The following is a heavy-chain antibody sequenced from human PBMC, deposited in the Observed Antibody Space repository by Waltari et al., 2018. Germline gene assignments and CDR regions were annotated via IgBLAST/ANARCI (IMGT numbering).Heavy chain of an antibody. V-gene: IGHV3-23*01. CDR2: ISRDGGAA. J-gene: IGHJ4*02. Sequence: EVQLLESGETLLQPGGSLRLSCTASGFSFSNYGLTWVRQAPGKGLEWVSAISRDGGAAFYGGAVRGQSTISRDNSKNTVYLEINSLRVDDTAKYYCARWSVSGSYYDSWGQGILVAVSS. D-gene: IGHD3-10*01. CDR1: GFSFSNYG. CDR3: ARWSVSGSYYDS.